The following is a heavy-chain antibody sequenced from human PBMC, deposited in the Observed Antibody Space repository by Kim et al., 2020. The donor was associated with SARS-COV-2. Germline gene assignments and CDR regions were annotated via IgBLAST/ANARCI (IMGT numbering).Heavy chain of an antibody. V-gene: IGHV3-30*04. Sequence: GGSLRLSCVASGFTFSSYALHWVRQAPGKGLDWVAVISYDGVHKYYADSVKGRFTISKDKSRNTLYLQMNRVRHEDTALYYCARGGFAEREFYYAGLDVWGQGTTVTVSS. J-gene: IGHJ6*02. CDR3: ARGGFAEREFYYAGLDV. D-gene: IGHD3-10*01. CDR2: ISYDGVHK. CDR1: GFTFSSYA.